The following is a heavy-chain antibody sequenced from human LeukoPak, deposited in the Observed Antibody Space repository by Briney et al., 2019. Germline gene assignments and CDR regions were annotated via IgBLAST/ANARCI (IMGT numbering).Heavy chain of an antibody. V-gene: IGHV4-39*01. CDR1: GGSISSSYY. J-gene: IGHJ3*02. D-gene: IGHD2-15*01. CDR2: IYYTGST. CDR3: ARTRGGRDAFDI. Sequence: LETLSLTCTVSGGSISSSYYWGWIRQPPGKGLEWIGSIYYTGSTYSNPSLKSRVTISVDTSRNQFSLKLSSVTAADTAVYYCARTRGGRDAFDIWGQGTMVSVSS.